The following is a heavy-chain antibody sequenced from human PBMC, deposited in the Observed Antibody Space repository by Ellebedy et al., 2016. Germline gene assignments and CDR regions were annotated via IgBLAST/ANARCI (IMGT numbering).Heavy chain of an antibody. Sequence: ASVKVSCKSSGYTFINYGLTWVRQAPGQGLEWMGWINAGNGNTKYSQKFQGRVTITRDTSASTAYMELSSLRSEDTAVYYCARDQGYSRSAGFDPWGQGTLVTVSS. J-gene: IGHJ5*02. CDR3: ARDQGYSRSAGFDP. CDR1: GYTFINYG. D-gene: IGHD6-13*01. V-gene: IGHV1-18*01. CDR2: INAGNGNT.